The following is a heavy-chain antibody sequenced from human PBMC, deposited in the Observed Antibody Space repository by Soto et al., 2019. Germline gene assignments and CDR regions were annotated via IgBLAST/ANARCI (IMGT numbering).Heavy chain of an antibody. J-gene: IGHJ3*01. V-gene: IGHV3-20*04. CDR3: ARDGGVAVAVDAFDL. D-gene: IGHD6-19*01. CDR2: ITWNSGST. CDR1: GFRFDDFG. Sequence: EVELVESGGGVVRPGGSLRLSCAASGFRFDDFGMSWVRQAPGKGLEWVSGITWNSGSTGYADSVKGRFRISRDNAKNSLYLQMDSLRAEDTACYYCARDGGVAVAVDAFDLWGQGTMVTVSS.